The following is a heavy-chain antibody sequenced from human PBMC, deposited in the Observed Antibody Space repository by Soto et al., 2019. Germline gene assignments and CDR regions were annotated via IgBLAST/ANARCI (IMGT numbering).Heavy chain of an antibody. CDR2: MNPNSGNT. D-gene: IGHD6-19*01. V-gene: IGHV1-8*01. Sequence: QVQLVQSGAEVKKPGASVKVSCKASGYTFTSYDINWVRQATGQGLEWMGWMNPNSGNTGYAQKFQGRVTMTRNTSISTAYMELSSLRSEDTAVYYCARMARRGGGQQWLVQDYWGQGPLVTVSS. J-gene: IGHJ4*02. CDR1: GYTFTSYD. CDR3: ARMARRGGGQQWLVQDY.